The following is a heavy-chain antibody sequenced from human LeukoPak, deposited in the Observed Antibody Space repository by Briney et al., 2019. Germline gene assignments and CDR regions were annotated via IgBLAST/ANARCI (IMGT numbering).Heavy chain of an antibody. CDR1: GGSISSYY. J-gene: IGHJ4*02. Sequence: PSETLSLTCTVSGGSISSYYWSWIRQPPGKGLEWIGYIYYSGSTNYNPSLKSRVTISVDTSKNQFSLKLSSVTAADTAVYYCARGGGGRDFDYWGQGTLVTVSS. V-gene: IGHV4-59*01. CDR2: IYYSGST. D-gene: IGHD2-15*01. CDR3: ARGGGGRDFDY.